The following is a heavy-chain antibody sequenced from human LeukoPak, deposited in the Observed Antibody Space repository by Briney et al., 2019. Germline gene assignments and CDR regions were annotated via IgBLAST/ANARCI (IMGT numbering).Heavy chain of an antibody. V-gene: IGHV3-23*01. J-gene: IGHJ4*02. CDR1: GFTFSTYD. CDR3: AKPCEASNYYFDY. D-gene: IGHD2-21*01. CDR2: VRVNGRST. Sequence: PGGSLRLSCSASGFTFSTYDMSWVRQAPGKGLEWVSTVRVNGRSTFYADSVKGRFTISRDNSKNTLYLQMNSLRAEDTALYYCAKPCEASNYYFDYWGQGALVTVSS.